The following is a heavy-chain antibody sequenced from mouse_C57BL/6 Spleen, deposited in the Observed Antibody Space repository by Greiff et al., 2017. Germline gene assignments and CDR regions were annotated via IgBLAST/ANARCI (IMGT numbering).Heavy chain of an antibody. CDR1: GYTFTDYN. CDR2: INPNNGGT. D-gene: IGHD2-3*01. V-gene: IGHV1-18*01. Sequence: VQLQQSGPELVKPGASVKIPCKASGYTFTDYNMDWVKQSHGKSLEWIGDINPNNGGTIYNQKFKGKATLTVDKSSSTAYMELRSLTSEDTAVYYCASSLYDGYPYYFDYWGQGTTLTVSS. CDR3: ASSLYDGYPYYFDY. J-gene: IGHJ2*01.